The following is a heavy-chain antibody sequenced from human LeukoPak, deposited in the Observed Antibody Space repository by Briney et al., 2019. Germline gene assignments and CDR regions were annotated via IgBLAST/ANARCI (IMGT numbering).Heavy chain of an antibody. D-gene: IGHD6-19*01. Sequence: SETLSLTCAVYGGSSSGYYWSWIRQPPGKGLEWIGEINHSGSTNYNPSLKSRVTISVDTSKNQFSLKLSSVTAADTAVYYCARVLYSSGWVDYWGQGTLVTVSS. CDR2: INHSGST. J-gene: IGHJ4*02. V-gene: IGHV4-34*01. CDR3: ARVLYSSGWVDY. CDR1: GGSSSGYY.